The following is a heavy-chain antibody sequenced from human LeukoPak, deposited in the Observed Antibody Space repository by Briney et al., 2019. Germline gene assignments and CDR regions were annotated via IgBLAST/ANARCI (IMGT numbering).Heavy chain of an antibody. CDR2: IKEDGSEK. D-gene: IGHD7-27*01. CDR1: EFTFSSYW. V-gene: IGHV3-7*01. J-gene: IGHJ6*02. CDR3: ARGRSGYYYYYGMDV. Sequence: PGGSLRLSCAASEFTFSSYWMNWVRQAPGKGLEWVASIKEDGSEKYYVDSVKGRFTISRDNAKKSLYLQMNSLRAEDTAVYYCARGRSGYYYYYGMDVWGQGTTVTVSS.